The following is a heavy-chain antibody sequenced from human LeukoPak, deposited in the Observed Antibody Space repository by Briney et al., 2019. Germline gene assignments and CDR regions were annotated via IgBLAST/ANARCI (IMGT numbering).Heavy chain of an antibody. CDR2: INWNSNDI. Sequence: GGSLRLSCAASGFTFDDYAMHWVRQAPGKGLEWVSGINWNSNDIGHADSVKGRFTISRDNAKKSLYLQVNSLRAEGTALYYCAKDSRIWEGVDYWGQGTLVTVSS. D-gene: IGHD3-16*01. V-gene: IGHV3-9*01. CDR3: AKDSRIWEGVDY. CDR1: GFTFDDYA. J-gene: IGHJ4*02.